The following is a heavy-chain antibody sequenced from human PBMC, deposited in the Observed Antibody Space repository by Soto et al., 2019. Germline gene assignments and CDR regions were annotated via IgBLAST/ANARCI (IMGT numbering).Heavy chain of an antibody. Sequence: ASVKVSCKTSGDPFTSYCINWVRQAPGQGPEWMGWISAYNGKTSYTQKFQGRVTMTTDTSTSTAYMELRSLRSDDTAVYYCARDRLIAVTGLLHYWGQGTLVTVSS. CDR2: ISAYNGKT. V-gene: IGHV1-18*01. J-gene: IGHJ4*02. D-gene: IGHD6-19*01. CDR3: ARDRLIAVTGLLHY. CDR1: GDPFTSYC.